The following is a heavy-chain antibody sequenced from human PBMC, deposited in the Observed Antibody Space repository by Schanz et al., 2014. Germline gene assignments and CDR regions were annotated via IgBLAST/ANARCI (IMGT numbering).Heavy chain of an antibody. Sequence: EVQLLESGGGLVQPGGSLRLSCAASGFTFRGYAMSWVRQAPGRGLEWVSGITGASDHIDYAESVKGRFTISRDNSKNTLYLQMDSLRAEDTAVYYCAKSLESCPGGRCSRGYFDYWGQGTLVTVSS. CDR2: ITGASDHI. CDR1: GFTFRGYA. J-gene: IGHJ4*02. V-gene: IGHV3-23*01. D-gene: IGHD2-8*02. CDR3: AKSLESCPGGRCSRGYFDY.